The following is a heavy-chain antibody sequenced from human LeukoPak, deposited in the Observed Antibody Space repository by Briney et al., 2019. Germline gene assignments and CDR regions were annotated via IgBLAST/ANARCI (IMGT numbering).Heavy chain of an antibody. J-gene: IGHJ4*02. V-gene: IGHV3-72*01. D-gene: IGHD3-10*01. Sequence: GGSLRLSCPASGFSLSGHYMDWVRQAPGKGLEWVGRIRDKAHSYTTEYAASVKGRFTISRDDSKNSVFLQMNSLKTEDTAVYCCADYGSGSWPAAYWGQGTLVTVSS. CDR3: ADYGSGSWPAAY. CDR1: GFSLSGHY. CDR2: IRDKAHSYTT.